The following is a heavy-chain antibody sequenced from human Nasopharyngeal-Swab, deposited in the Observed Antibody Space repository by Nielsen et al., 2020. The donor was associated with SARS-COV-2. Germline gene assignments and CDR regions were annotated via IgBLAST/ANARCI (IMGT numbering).Heavy chain of an antibody. Sequence: GESLKISCAASGFTFSSYWMSWVRQAPGKGLEWVANIKQDGSAKYYVDSVKGRFTISRDNAKNSLYLQMNSLRAEDTAVYYCARDDAHDFWSGYYSPDAFDIWGQGTMVTVSS. D-gene: IGHD3-3*01. CDR3: ARDDAHDFWSGYYSPDAFDI. CDR2: IKQDGSAK. V-gene: IGHV3-7*01. CDR1: GFTFSSYW. J-gene: IGHJ3*02.